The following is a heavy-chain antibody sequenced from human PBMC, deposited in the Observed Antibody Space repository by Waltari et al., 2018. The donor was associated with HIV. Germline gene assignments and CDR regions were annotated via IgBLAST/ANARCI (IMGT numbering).Heavy chain of an antibody. J-gene: IGHJ5*02. CDR2: IYYSGST. CDR1: GGSISSYY. D-gene: IGHD3-3*01. Sequence: QVQLQESGPGLVKPSETLSLTCTVSGGSISSYYWSWIRQPPGKGLEWIGYIYYSGSTNYNPSLKSRVTISVDTSKNQFSLKLSSVTAADTAVYYCARGRTIFGVVDYVSWFDPWGQGTLVTVSS. V-gene: IGHV4-59*01. CDR3: ARGRTIFGVVDYVSWFDP.